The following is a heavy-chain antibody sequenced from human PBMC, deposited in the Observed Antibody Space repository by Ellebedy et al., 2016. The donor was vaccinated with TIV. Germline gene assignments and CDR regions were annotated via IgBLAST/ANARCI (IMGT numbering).Heavy chain of an antibody. CDR3: ARPVPQTYSSGWYYFDY. J-gene: IGHJ4*02. V-gene: IGHV5-51*01. D-gene: IGHD6-19*01. Sequence: GESLKISCKGSGYSFTSYWIGWVRQMPGKGLEWMGIIYPGDSDTRYSPSFQGQVTISADKSISTAYLQWSSLKASDTAMYYCARPVPQTYSSGWYYFDYWGQGTLVTVSS. CDR2: IYPGDSDT. CDR1: GYSFTSYW.